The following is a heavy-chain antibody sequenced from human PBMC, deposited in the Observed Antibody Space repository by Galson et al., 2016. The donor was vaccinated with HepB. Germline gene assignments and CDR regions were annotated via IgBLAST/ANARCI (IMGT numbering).Heavy chain of an antibody. CDR2: INHSGST. Sequence: ETLSLTCAVYGGSFSGYYWRWIRQPPGKGLAWIGEINHSGSTNYNPSLKSRVTISVDTSKNRFSLKLSSVTAADTAVYYCAGSGYNYYYYYGMDVWGQGTTVTVSS. J-gene: IGHJ6*02. CDR3: AGSGYNYYYYYGMDV. V-gene: IGHV4-34*01. D-gene: IGHD5-24*01. CDR1: GGSFSGYY.